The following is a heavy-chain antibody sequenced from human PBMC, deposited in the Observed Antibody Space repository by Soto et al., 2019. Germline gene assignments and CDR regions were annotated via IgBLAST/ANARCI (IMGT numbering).Heavy chain of an antibody. CDR3: ARERSRYDRSGYYRPDY. V-gene: IGHV1-69*08. J-gene: IGHJ4*02. D-gene: IGHD3-22*01. Sequence: SVKVSCKVSGDTFSTYSISWVRQAPGQGLEWLGGIIPILGTPSYAQRFQDRVTITADKSTSTAYMEVSSLRSEDTAVYYCARERSRYDRSGYYRPDYWGQGTLVTVSS. CDR1: GDTFSTYS. CDR2: IIPILGTP.